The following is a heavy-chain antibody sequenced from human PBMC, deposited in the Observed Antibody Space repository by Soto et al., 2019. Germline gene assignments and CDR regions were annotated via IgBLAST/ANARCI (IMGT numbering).Heavy chain of an antibody. CDR1: GGSISSSNW. CDR3: ARSSGWYYYYYGMDV. Sequence: LSLTCAVSGGSISSSNWWSWVRQPPGKGLEWIGEIYHSGSTNYNPSLKSRVTISVDKSKNQFSLKLSSVTAADTAVYYCARSSGWYYYYYGMDVWGQGTTVTVYS. D-gene: IGHD6-19*01. V-gene: IGHV4-4*02. J-gene: IGHJ6*02. CDR2: IYHSGST.